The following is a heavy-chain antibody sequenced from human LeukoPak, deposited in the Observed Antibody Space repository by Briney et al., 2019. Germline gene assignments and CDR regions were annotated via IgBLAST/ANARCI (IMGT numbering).Heavy chain of an antibody. CDR1: GFTFSSYA. CDR2: ISYDGSNK. D-gene: IGHD6-19*01. V-gene: IGHV3-30*04. Sequence: PGGSLRLSCAASGFTFSSYAMHWVRQAPGKGLEWVAVISYDGSNKYYADSVKGRFTISRDNSKNTLYLQMNSLRSEDTAVYYCARERTYSSGWYRSGNWFDPWGQGTLVTVSS. J-gene: IGHJ5*02. CDR3: ARERTYSSGWYRSGNWFDP.